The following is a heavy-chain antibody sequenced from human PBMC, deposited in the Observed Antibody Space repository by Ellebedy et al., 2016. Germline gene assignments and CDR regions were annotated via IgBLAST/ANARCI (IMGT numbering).Heavy chain of an antibody. D-gene: IGHD3-10*01. Sequence: ASVKVSCKASGYTFTSYAMHWVRQAPGQRLEWMGWINAGNGNTKYPQKFQGRVTITRDTSASTAYMELSSLRVEDTAVYYCSRIPLYGSGTLMDVWGQGTTVTVSS. J-gene: IGHJ6*02. CDR1: GYTFTSYA. CDR2: INAGNGNT. CDR3: SRIPLYGSGTLMDV. V-gene: IGHV1-3*01.